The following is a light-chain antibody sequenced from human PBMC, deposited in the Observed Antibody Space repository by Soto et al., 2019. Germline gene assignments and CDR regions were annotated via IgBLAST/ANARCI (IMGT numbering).Light chain of an antibody. Sequence: QSVLTQPASVSGSPGQSITLSCTGTSSYIGAFNYVSWYQQHPGKAPKLIIYEVRNRPSGVSNRFSGSKSGNTASLTISWLXAEDEADYYCSSYTSSSTLVVFGGGTKVTVL. CDR2: EVR. CDR1: SSYIGAFNY. CDR3: SSYTSSSTLVV. J-gene: IGLJ2*01. V-gene: IGLV2-14*01.